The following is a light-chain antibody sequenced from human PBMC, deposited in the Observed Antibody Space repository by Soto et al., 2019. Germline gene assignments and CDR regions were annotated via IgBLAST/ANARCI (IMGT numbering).Light chain of an antibody. Sequence: EIVLMQSPGTLSLSPGERATLSCRASQTLRRTYIAWYQQKPGQAPRVLIYGASKRAAGIPDRFSGSGAGTDFSLTISRLEPEDFAVYYCHQYDNAPQTYGQGTKVDIK. V-gene: IGKV3-20*01. J-gene: IGKJ2*01. CDR3: HQYDNAPQT. CDR2: GAS. CDR1: QTLRRTY.